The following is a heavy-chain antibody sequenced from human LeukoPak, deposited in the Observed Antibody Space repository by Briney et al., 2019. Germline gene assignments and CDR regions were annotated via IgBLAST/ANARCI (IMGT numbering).Heavy chain of an antibody. CDR1: GFTFSDYY. D-gene: IGHD3-22*01. J-gene: IGHJ4*02. Sequence: GGSLRLSCAASGFTFSDYYMSWVRQAPGKGLEWVANIKQDGSEKYYVDSVKGRFTISRDNAKNSLYLQMNSLRAEDTAVYYCARDLTHKYYYDSSGYPNPLDYWGQGTLVTVSS. CDR2: IKQDGSEK. CDR3: ARDLTHKYYYDSSGYPNPLDY. V-gene: IGHV3-7*01.